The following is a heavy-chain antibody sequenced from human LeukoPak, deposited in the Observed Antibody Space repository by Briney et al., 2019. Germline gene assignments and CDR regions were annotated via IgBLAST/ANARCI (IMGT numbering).Heavy chain of an antibody. D-gene: IGHD4-17*01. J-gene: IGHJ4*02. CDR2: IIPLFGTP. CDR3: ARERTTETTWGYFDY. V-gene: IGHV1-69*05. Sequence: ASVKVSCKASGGSFNDYAFSWVRQAPGQGLEWMGGIIPLFGTPIYAQQFQGRFTITTDESTSTACMELSSLTSEDTAVYYCARERTTETTWGYFDYWGQGTLVTVSS. CDR1: GGSFNDYA.